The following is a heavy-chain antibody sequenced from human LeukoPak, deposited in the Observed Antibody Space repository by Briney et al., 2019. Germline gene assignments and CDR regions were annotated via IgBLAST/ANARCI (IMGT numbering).Heavy chain of an antibody. CDR1: GGSFSNYV. CDR3: ARRGESPGEYFQY. V-gene: IGHV1-69*04. Sequence: SVKVSCKSSGGSFSNYVISWVRQAPGQRPEWMGRIIPMTGMPNYSPKLLGRITITADISTSTAYLELSSLRSDDTAVYFCARRGESPGEYFQYWGQGTLVTVSS. D-gene: IGHD5-12*01. CDR2: IIPMTGMP. J-gene: IGHJ1*01.